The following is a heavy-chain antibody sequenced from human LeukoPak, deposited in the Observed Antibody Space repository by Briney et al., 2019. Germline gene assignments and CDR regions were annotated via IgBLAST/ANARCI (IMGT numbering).Heavy chain of an antibody. D-gene: IGHD2-21*02. J-gene: IGHJ2*01. CDR2: ISGNGGRT. V-gene: IGHV3-23*01. Sequence: GGSLRLSCAASGFSFSIYGMSWVRQAPGKGLEWVSAISGNGGRTNYADSVKGRFTFSRDNSKNTLYLQMNSLRAEDTAVYYCAKVFRSCSGYCDFWYFDLWGRGTLVTVAS. CDR1: GFSFSIYG. CDR3: AKVFRSCSGYCDFWYFDL.